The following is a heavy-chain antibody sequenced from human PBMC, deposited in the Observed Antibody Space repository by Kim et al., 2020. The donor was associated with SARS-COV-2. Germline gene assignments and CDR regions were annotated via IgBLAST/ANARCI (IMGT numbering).Heavy chain of an antibody. Sequence: GGSLRLSCAASGFTFSSYWRSWVRQAPGKGLEWVANIKQDGSEKYYVDSVKGRFTISRDNAKNSLYLQMNSLRAEDTAVYYCARVRDYYDSSGYGYWGQG. V-gene: IGHV3-7*01. CDR2: IKQDGSEK. CDR1: GFTFSSYW. CDR3: ARVRDYYDSSGYGY. J-gene: IGHJ4*02. D-gene: IGHD3-22*01.